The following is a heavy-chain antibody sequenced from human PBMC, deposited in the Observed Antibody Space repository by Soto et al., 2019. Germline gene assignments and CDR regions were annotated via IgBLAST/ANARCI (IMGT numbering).Heavy chain of an antibody. V-gene: IGHV3-21*01. D-gene: IGHD6-13*01. CDR3: ARDPYSSSWYWLN. CDR1: GFTFSHYT. CDR2: ISSSSSYI. Sequence: GGCLRLSCAASGFTFSHYTMNWVRQAPGKGLEWVSSISSSSSYIYYADSVKGRFTISRDNAKNSLFLQMNSLRAEDTAVYYCARDPYSSSWYWLNWGQGTLVTVSS. J-gene: IGHJ4*02.